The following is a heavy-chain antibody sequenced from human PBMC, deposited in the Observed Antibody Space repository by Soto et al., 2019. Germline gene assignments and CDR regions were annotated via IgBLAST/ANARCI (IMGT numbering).Heavy chain of an antibody. CDR3: ARVETCSSTSCYSVFDY. V-gene: IGHV3-74*03. CDR1: GFTFSSYW. J-gene: IGHJ4*02. D-gene: IGHD2-2*01. Sequence: EVQLVESGGGLVQPGGSLRLSCAASGFTFSSYWMHWVRQAPGKGLVWVSRINSDGSSTTYADSVKGRFTISRDNAKNTLYLQMKSLRAGDTAVYYCARVETCSSTSCYSVFDYWGQGTLVTVSS. CDR2: INSDGSST.